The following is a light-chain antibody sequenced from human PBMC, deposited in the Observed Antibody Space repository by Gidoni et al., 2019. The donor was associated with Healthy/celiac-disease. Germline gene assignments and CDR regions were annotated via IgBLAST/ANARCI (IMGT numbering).Light chain of an antibody. CDR2: GAS. V-gene: IGKV3-15*01. Sequence: EIVMTQSPATLSVSPGERATLSCRASQSVSSNLAWYKQKPGQAPRLLIYGASTRATGIPARFSGSVSGTEFTLTISSLQSEDFAVYYCQQYNNWPPRTFGQGTKVEIK. J-gene: IGKJ1*01. CDR1: QSVSSN. CDR3: QQYNNWPPRT.